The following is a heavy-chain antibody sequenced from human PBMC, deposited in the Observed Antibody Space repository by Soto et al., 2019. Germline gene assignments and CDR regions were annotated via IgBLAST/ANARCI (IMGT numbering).Heavy chain of an antibody. D-gene: IGHD6-19*01. CDR3: SRELTGIAVAGSFDP. CDR1: VGSISSYY. V-gene: IGHV4-59*01. CDR2: IYYSGST. Sequence: SETLSLTCTFSVGSISSYYWSWIRQPPGKELEWIGYIYYSGSTNYNPSLKSRVTISVDTSKNQFSLKLSSVTAADTAVYYCSRELTGIAVAGSFDPWCQGTLVTVSS. J-gene: IGHJ5*02.